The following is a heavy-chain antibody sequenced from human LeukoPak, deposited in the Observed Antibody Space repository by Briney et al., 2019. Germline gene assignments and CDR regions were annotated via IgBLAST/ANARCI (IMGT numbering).Heavy chain of an antibody. D-gene: IGHD6-19*01. V-gene: IGHV3-48*04. CDR3: ARDQSLYGSAYSSGCLDY. CDR2: ISSSSSTI. CDR1: GFTFSSYG. Sequence: GGSLRLSCAASGFTFSSYGMNWVRQAPGKGLEWVSYISSSSSTIYYADSVKGRFTISRDNAKNSLYLQMNSLRAEDTAVYYCARDQSLYGSAYSSGCLDYWGQGTLVTVSS. J-gene: IGHJ4*02.